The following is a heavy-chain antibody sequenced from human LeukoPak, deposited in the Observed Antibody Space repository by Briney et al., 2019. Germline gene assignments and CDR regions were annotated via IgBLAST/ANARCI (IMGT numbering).Heavy chain of an antibody. CDR3: AKEPPAVVGAFVWVY. V-gene: IGHV3-30*18. J-gene: IGHJ4*02. CDR2: ISYDGSNK. CDR1: GFTFSSYG. D-gene: IGHD2-15*01. Sequence: GGSLRLSCAASGFTFSSYGMHWVRQAPGKGLEWVAVISYDGSNKYYADSVKGRFTVSRDNSKNTLYLQMNSLRAEDTAVYYCAKEPPAVVGAFVWVYWGQGTLVTVSS.